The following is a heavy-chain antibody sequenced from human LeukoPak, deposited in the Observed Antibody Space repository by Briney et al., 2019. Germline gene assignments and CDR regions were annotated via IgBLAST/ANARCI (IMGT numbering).Heavy chain of an antibody. CDR3: VRDSGSYYDY. J-gene: IGHJ4*02. CDR2: IYYTGST. Sequence: TPSETLSLTCTVSGVSISSYYWSWIRQPPGKGLEWIGYIYYTGSTNYNPSLKSRVTISVDTSKNQFSLRLSSVTAADTAVYYCVRDSGSYYDYWGQGTLVTVSS. CDR1: GVSISSYY. V-gene: IGHV4-59*01. D-gene: IGHD3-10*01.